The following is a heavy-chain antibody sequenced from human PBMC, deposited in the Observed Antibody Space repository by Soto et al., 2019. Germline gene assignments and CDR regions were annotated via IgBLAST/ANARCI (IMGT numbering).Heavy chain of an antibody. CDR1: GGSISSGGYS. D-gene: IGHD3-22*01. CDR2: IYHSGST. Sequence: PSETLSLTCAVSGGSISSGGYSWSWIRQPPGKGPEWIGYIYHSGSTYYNPSLKSRVTISVDRSKNQFSLKLSSVTAADTAVYYCARGDYYDSSGYHHLWWFDPWGQGTLVTVS. CDR3: ARGDYYDSSGYHHLWWFDP. V-gene: IGHV4-30-2*01. J-gene: IGHJ5*02.